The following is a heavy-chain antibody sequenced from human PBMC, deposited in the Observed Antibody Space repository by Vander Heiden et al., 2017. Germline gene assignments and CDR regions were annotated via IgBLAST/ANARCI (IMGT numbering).Heavy chain of an antibody. V-gene: IGHV3-21*01. CDR2: ISSSSSYI. Sequence: EVQLVESGGGLVKPGGSLRLSCSASGFTFSSYSMNWVRQAPGKGLEWVSSISSSSSYIYYADSVKGRFTISRDNAKNSLFLQMNSLRAEDTAVYYCARLRYSSGWLDYWGQGPLVTVSS. D-gene: IGHD6-19*01. J-gene: IGHJ4*02. CDR1: GFTFSSYS. CDR3: ARLRYSSGWLDY.